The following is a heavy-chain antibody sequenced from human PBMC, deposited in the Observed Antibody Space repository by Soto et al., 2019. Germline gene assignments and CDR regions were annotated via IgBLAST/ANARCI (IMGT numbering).Heavy chain of an antibody. D-gene: IGHD3-16*01. CDR2: ISPYNDYT. CDR3: ARGGYYDNTWGKLSHYGLDV. Sequence: QVQLVQSAAEVKKPGASVKVSCKASGYTFIRYGITWVRQAPGQGLEWMGWISPYNDYTIYAQKLQGRVTMTTDTSTRTTYREARSLKSDYTAVYYCARGGYYDNTWGKLSHYGLDVWGQGTSVTVSS. V-gene: IGHV1-18*01. CDR1: GYTFIRYG. J-gene: IGHJ6*02.